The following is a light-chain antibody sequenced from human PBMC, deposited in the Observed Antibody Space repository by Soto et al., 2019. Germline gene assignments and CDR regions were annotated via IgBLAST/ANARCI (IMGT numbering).Light chain of an antibody. CDR3: QQYTNTNNPWM. CDR1: QTISTW. Sequence: DIQVTQSPSTLSASVGDRVTITCRASQTISTWMAWYQQKPGKAPKLLICDASTLESGVPSRFSGSGSGTEFTLIISGLQPDDYATYYCQQYTNTNNPWMFGQGTKVDIK. V-gene: IGKV1-5*01. J-gene: IGKJ1*01. CDR2: DAS.